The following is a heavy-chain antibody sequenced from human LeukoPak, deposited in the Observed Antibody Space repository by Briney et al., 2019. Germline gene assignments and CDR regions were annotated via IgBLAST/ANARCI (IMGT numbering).Heavy chain of an antibody. D-gene: IGHD1-7*01. V-gene: IGHV3-21*01. J-gene: IGHJ6*03. CDR2: ISSTSSYI. CDR3: ARGVRGSTSWNSYYNYFYLDV. CDR1: GFTFSSYS. Sequence: GGSLRLSCAASGFTFSSYSMNWVRQALGKGLEWVSSISSTSSYIYYADSVKGRFTISRDNAKNSLYLQMNSLRAEDTAVYYCARGVRGSTSWNSYYNYFYLDVWGKGTTVTVSS.